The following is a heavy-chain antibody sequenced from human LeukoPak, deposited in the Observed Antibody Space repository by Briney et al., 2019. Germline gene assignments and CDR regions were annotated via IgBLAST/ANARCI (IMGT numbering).Heavy chain of an antibody. CDR3: ARHGLERRSVWNWFDP. Sequence: GESLKISCKGSGYSFTSYWIGWVRQMPGKGLEWMGIIYPGDSDTRYSPSFQGQVTISADKSISTAYLQWSSLKASDTAMYYCARHGLERRSVWNWFDPWGQGTLVTVSS. D-gene: IGHD1-1*01. J-gene: IGHJ5*02. CDR1: GYSFTSYW. V-gene: IGHV5-51*01. CDR2: IYPGDSDT.